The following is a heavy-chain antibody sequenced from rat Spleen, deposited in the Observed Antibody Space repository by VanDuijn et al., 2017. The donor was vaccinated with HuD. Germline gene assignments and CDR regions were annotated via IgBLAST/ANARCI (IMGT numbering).Heavy chain of an antibody. Sequence: EVKLVESGGGLVQPGRSLKLSCAASGFNFNDHWMGWVRQAPGRGLEWISSINNDGDRSYYPDSVKGRFTVSRENAENTVYLQMNSLTSEDTATYYCTRGSLGSGRLNWFVYWGQGTLVTVSS. CDR3: TRGSLGSGRLNWFVY. CDR2: INNDGDRS. D-gene: IGHD4-6*01. CDR1: GFNFNDHW. J-gene: IGHJ3*01. V-gene: IGHV5-58*01.